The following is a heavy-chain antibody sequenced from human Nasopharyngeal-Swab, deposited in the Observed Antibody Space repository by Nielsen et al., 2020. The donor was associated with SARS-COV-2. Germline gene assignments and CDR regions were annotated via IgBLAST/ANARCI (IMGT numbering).Heavy chain of an antibody. D-gene: IGHD4-17*01. Sequence: GESLKISCAASGSTFSSYGMHWVRQAPGKGLEWVSAISGSGGSTYYADSVKGRFTISRDNSKNTLYLQMNSLRAEDTAVYYCAPTVTTRYFDYWGQGTLVTVSS. CDR3: APTVTTRYFDY. J-gene: IGHJ4*02. CDR2: ISGSGGST. V-gene: IGHV3-23*01. CDR1: GSTFSSYG.